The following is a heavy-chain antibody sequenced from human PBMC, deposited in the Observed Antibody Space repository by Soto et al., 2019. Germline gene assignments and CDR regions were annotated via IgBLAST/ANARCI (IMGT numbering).Heavy chain of an antibody. CDR2: VYHSGTT. CDR3: AKVVVRAPRHPDFDS. V-gene: IGHV4-39*01. D-gene: IGHD2-15*01. J-gene: IGHJ4*02. Sequence: PSETLSLTXTVSGGSINNGDYFWGWIRQPPGKGLEWIGSVYHSGTTNYNPSLKSRVTISVDTSKNQFSLNLRSVTAADTAVYYCAKVVVRAPRHPDFDSWGQGTLVTVSS. CDR1: GGSINNGDYF.